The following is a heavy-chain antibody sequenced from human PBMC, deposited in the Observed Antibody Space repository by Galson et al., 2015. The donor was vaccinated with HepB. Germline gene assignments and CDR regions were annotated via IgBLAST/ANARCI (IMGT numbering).Heavy chain of an antibody. V-gene: IGHV3-23*01. Sequence: SLRLSCAASGFTFSSYAMSWVRQAPGKGLEWVSAISGSGGSTYYADSVKGRFTISRDNSKNTLYLQMNSLRAEDTAVYYCAKDSGGWYAQYYYWGQGTLVTVSS. CDR2: ISGSGGST. D-gene: IGHD6-19*01. J-gene: IGHJ4*02. CDR1: GFTFSSYA. CDR3: AKDSGGWYAQYYY.